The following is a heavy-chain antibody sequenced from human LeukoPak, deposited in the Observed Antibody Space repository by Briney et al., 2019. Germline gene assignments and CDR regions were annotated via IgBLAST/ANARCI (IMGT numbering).Heavy chain of an antibody. V-gene: IGHV1-3*01. D-gene: IGHD3-22*01. J-gene: IGHJ4*02. CDR3: ARDYMIVGSLPELPTDY. CDR2: INAGNGNT. CDR1: GYTFTSYA. Sequence: ASVKVSCKASGYTFTSYAMHWVRQAPGQRLEWMGWINAGNGNTKYSQKFQGRVTITRDTSASTAYMELSSLRSEDTAVYYCARDYMIVGSLPELPTDYWGQGTLVTGSS.